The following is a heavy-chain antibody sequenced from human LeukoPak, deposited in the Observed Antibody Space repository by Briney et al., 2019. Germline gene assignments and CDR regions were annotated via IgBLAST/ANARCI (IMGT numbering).Heavy chain of an antibody. D-gene: IGHD3-3*01. V-gene: IGHV4-39*01. CDR3: ARLEWQRTFDY. CDR2: IYYSGST. J-gene: IGHJ4*02. Sequence: SETLSLTCTVSGGSISSSSYYWGWIRQPPGKGLEWIGSIYYSGSTYYNPALKSRVTIYVDKSKNQFSLKLSSGTAADTAVYYCARLEWQRTFDYWGQGTLVSVSS. CDR1: GGSISSSSYY.